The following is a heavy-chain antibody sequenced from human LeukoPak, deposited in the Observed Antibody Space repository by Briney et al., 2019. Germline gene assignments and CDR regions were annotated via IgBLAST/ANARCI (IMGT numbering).Heavy chain of an antibody. CDR1: GGSFSGYY. CDR3: ARDKYYDSSGYYRPNDAFDI. J-gene: IGHJ3*02. V-gene: IGHV4-34*01. Sequence: SETLSLTCAVYGGSFSGYYWSWIRQPPGKGLEWIGEINHSGSTNYNPSLKSRVTISVDTSKNQFSLKLSSVTAADTAVYYCARDKYYDSSGYYRPNDAFDIWGQGTMVTVSS. D-gene: IGHD3-22*01. CDR2: INHSGST.